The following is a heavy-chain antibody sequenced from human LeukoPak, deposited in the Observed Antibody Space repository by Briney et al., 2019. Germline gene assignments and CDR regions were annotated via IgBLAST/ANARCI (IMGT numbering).Heavy chain of an antibody. CDR2: IYYSGST. V-gene: IGHV4-39*01. CDR1: GGSISSSSYY. CDR3: ARQGYGDYVFLSRVDY. J-gene: IGHJ4*02. D-gene: IGHD4-17*01. Sequence: SETLSLTCTVSGGSISSSSYYWGWIRQPPGKGLEWIGSIYYSGSTYYNPSLKSRVTISVDTSKNQFSLKLSSVTAADTAVYYCARQGYGDYVFLSRVDYWGQGTLVTVSS.